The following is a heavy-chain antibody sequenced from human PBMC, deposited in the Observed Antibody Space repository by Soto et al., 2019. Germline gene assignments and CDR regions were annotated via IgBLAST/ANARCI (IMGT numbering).Heavy chain of an antibody. D-gene: IGHD3-16*02. V-gene: IGHV4-59*01. CDR2: IYYSGST. CDR3: ARVGLRYTIDY. CDR1: GGSISSYY. Sequence: PSETLSLTCTVSGGSISSYYWSWIRQPPGKGLEWIGYIYYSGSTNYNPSLKSRVTISVDTSKNQFSLKLSSVTAADTAVYYCARVGLRYTIDYWGQGTLVTVSS. J-gene: IGHJ4*02.